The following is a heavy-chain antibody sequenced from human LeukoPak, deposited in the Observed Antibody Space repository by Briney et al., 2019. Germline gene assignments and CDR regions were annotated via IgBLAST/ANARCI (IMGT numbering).Heavy chain of an antibody. V-gene: IGHV4-4*07. CDR2: IFSSGNT. J-gene: IGHJ3*02. CDR1: GVSFSSYY. Sequence: PSETLSLTCTVSGVSFSSYYWTWIRQPAGKGLEWIGLIFSSGNTNYNPSLESRVTMSIDTSKNQFSLKLTSVTAADTAVYYCARERGNLRGDAFDIWGQGTMVTVSS. D-gene: IGHD1-26*01. CDR3: ARERGNLRGDAFDI.